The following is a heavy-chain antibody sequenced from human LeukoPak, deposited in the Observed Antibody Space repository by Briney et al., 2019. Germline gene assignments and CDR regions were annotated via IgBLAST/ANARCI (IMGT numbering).Heavy chain of an antibody. V-gene: IGHV3-30*04. J-gene: IGHJ6*03. Sequence: GGSLRLSCAASGFTFSSYAMHWVRQAPGKGPEWVAVISYDGSNKYYADSVKGRFTISRDNSKNTLYLQMNSLRAEDTAVYYCARDGVPAAPADYYYYMDVWGKGTTVTVSS. D-gene: IGHD2-2*01. CDR3: ARDGVPAAPADYYYYMDV. CDR1: GFTFSSYA. CDR2: ISYDGSNK.